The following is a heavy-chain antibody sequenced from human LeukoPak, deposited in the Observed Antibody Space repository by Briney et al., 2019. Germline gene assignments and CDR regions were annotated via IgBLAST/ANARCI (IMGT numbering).Heavy chain of an antibody. D-gene: IGHD2-15*01. J-gene: IGHJ4*02. Sequence: QPGGSLRLSCTASRFTFSRFGMHWVRQAPGKGLEWVAVISKDGSNDYYADSVKGRFTISRDNSKNTLYLQMNSLRTEDTAVYYCARASSVVGGGHIDYWGQGTLVTVSS. V-gene: IGHV3-30*03. CDR3: ARASSVVGGGHIDY. CDR2: ISKDGSND. CDR1: RFTFSRFG.